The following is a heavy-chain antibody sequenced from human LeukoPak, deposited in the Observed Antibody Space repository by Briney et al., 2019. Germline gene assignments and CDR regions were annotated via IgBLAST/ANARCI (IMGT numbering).Heavy chain of an antibody. Sequence: ASVKVSCKASGYTFTRYYMHWVRQAPAQGLEWMGIINPRGGSTSYAQKFQGRVTMTRDTSTSTVYAELSSLRSEDTAVYYCARDFWVTTVSTPDYWGQGTLVTVSS. CDR2: INPRGGST. V-gene: IGHV1-46*01. CDR3: ARDFWVTTVSTPDY. D-gene: IGHD4-11*01. CDR1: GYTFTRYY. J-gene: IGHJ4*02.